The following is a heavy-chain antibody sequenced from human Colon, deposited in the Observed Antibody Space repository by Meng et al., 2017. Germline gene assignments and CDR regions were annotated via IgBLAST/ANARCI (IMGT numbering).Heavy chain of an antibody. Sequence: VQLVKSGSALKKPGASVNITCNTSGYLLSYHAMNWVRQAPGRGLEWMGWSNTKTGNPTYAQAFTGRFVFSLDTSVSTAYLQINDLKADDTAVYYCAREGSDSWIDYWGQGTLVTVSS. J-gene: IGHJ4*02. V-gene: IGHV7-4-1*02. CDR3: AREGSDSWIDY. CDR1: GYLLSYHA. D-gene: IGHD6-13*01. CDR2: SNTKTGNP.